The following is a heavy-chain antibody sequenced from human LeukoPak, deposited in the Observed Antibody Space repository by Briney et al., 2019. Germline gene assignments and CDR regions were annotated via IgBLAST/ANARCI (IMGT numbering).Heavy chain of an antibody. CDR2: ISAYNGNT. D-gene: IGHD3-3*01. CDR3: ARGGITIFGVVSEVDYYYMDV. V-gene: IGHV1-18*01. J-gene: IGHJ6*03. Sequence: ASVKVSCKASGYTFTSYGISWVRQAPGQGLEWMGWISAYNGNTNYAQKLQGRVTMTTDTSTSTAYMELRSLRSDDTAVYYCARGGITIFGVVSEVDYYYMDVWGKGTTVTVSS. CDR1: GYTFTSYG.